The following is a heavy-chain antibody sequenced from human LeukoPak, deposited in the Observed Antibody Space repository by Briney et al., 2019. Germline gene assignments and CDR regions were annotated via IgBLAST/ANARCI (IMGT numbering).Heavy chain of an antibody. CDR3: ARDGGSSSGWVY. CDR2: INAGNGNT. J-gene: IGHJ4*02. CDR1: GYTFTSYA. Sequence: GASVKVSCKASGYTFTSYAMHWVRQAPGQRLEWMGWINAGNGNTKYSQKFQGRVTITRDTSASKAYMELSSLRSEDTAVYYCARDGGSSSGWVYWGQGTLVTVSS. D-gene: IGHD6-19*01. V-gene: IGHV1-3*01.